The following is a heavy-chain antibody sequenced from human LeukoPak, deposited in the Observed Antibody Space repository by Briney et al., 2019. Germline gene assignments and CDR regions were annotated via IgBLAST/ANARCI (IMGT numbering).Heavy chain of an antibody. D-gene: IGHD3-10*01. CDR3: ARAFTYTNYYGSGSFSNYYGMDV. Sequence: GGSLRLSCAASGFTVSSNYMSWVRQAPGKGLEWVSVIYSGGSTYYADSVKGRFTISRDNSKNTLYLQMNSLRAEDTAVYYCARAFTYTNYYGSGSFSNYYGMDVWGQGTTVTVSS. CDR1: GFTVSSNY. V-gene: IGHV3-53*01. CDR2: IYSGGST. J-gene: IGHJ6*02.